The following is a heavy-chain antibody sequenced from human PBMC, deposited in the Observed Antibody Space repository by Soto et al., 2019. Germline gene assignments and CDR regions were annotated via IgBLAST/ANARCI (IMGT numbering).Heavy chain of an antibody. CDR2: IYYSGST. Sequence: PSETLSLTCTVSGGSISSSSYYWGWIRQPPGKGLEWMGSIYYSGSTYYNPSLKSRVTISVDTSKNQFSLKLSSVTAADTAVYYCARHGRCSSTSCYSGRYYYYGMDVWGQGTTVTVSS. CDR3: ARHGRCSSTSCYSGRYYYYGMDV. CDR1: GGSISSSSYY. V-gene: IGHV4-39*01. D-gene: IGHD2-2*01. J-gene: IGHJ6*02.